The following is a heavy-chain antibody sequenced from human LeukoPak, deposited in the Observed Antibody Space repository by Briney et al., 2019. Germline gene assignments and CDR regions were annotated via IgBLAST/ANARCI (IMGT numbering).Heavy chain of an antibody. CDR3: TKHLGLIVVVITFDY. CDR1: GFTFSSYG. V-gene: IGHV3-30*18. J-gene: IGHJ4*02. CDR2: ISYDGSDK. Sequence: GGSLRLSCAASGFTFSSYGMHWVRQAPGKGLEWVAVISYDGSDKYFADSVKGRFTISRDNSKNTLYLQMNSLRAEDTAVYYCTKHLGLIVVVITFDYWGQGTLVTVSS. D-gene: IGHD3-22*01.